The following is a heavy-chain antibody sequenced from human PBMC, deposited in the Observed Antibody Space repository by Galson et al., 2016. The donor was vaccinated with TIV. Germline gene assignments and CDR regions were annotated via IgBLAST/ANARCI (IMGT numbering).Heavy chain of an antibody. D-gene: IGHD5-18*01. CDR2: ISYDGSNK. CDR3: AKDRQWIPSTLDH. CDR1: GFTFSNYG. V-gene: IGHV3-30*18. J-gene: IGHJ4*02. Sequence: SLRLSCAASGFTFSNYGMHWVRQAPGKGLEWVAVISYDGSNKYYADSVRGRFTISRDNSKHALYLQMNSLRAEDTAIYYCAKDRQWIPSTLDHWGQGTLVTVSS.